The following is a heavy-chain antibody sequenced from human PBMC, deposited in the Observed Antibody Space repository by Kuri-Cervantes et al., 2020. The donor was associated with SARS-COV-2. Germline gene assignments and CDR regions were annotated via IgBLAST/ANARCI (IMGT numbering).Heavy chain of an antibody. CDR1: GYTFTSYG. CDR3: ASVVGTAFYFGMDV. J-gene: IGHJ6*01. CDR2: ISAYNGNT. V-gene: IGHV1-18*01. Sequence: ASVKVSCKASGYTFTSYGISWVRQAPGQGLEWMGWISAYNGNTNYAQKLQGRVTMTTDTSASTAYMELSSLRSEDTAVYYCASVVGTAFYFGMDVWGQGTTVTVSS. D-gene: IGHD6-19*01.